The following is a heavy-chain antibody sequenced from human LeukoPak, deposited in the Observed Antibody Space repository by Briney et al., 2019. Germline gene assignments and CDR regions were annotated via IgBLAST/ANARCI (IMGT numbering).Heavy chain of an antibody. CDR3: ARENYYDSSGIFDY. Sequence: PSETLSLTCTVSGASISSDNYYWSWLRQHPGKGLEWIGYIYYSGSTYYNPSLKSRVTISVDSSKNQFSLYLTSVTAADTAVYYCARENYYDSSGIFDYWGQGTLVTVSS. V-gene: IGHV4-31*03. J-gene: IGHJ4*02. CDR2: IYYSGST. CDR1: GASISSDNYY. D-gene: IGHD3-22*01.